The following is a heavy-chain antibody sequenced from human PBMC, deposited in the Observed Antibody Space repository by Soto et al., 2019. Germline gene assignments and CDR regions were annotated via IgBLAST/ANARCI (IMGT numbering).Heavy chain of an antibody. Sequence: GGSLRLSCAASGFTFSSYSMNWVRQAPGKGLEWVSYISSSSSTIYYADSVKGRFTISRDNAKNSLYLQMNSLRDEDTAVYYCARADMIKVGVGWGSYSYGMDVWGQGTTVTVSS. J-gene: IGHJ6*02. V-gene: IGHV3-48*02. CDR2: ISSSSSTI. D-gene: IGHD3-16*01. CDR1: GFTFSSYS. CDR3: ARADMIKVGVGWGSYSYGMDV.